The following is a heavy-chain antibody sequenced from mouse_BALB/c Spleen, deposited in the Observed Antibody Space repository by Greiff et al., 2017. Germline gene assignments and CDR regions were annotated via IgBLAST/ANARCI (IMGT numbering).Heavy chain of an antibody. CDR1: GFSLTGYG. CDR2: IWGDGST. CDR3: ARAYDYDWFAY. V-gene: IGHV2-6-7*01. Sequence: VQVVESGPGLVAPSQSLSITCTVSGFSLTGYGVNWVRQPPGKGLEWLGMIWGDGSTDYNSALKSRLSISKDNSKSQVFLKMNSLQTDDTARYYCARAYDYDWFAYWGQGTLVTVSA. J-gene: IGHJ3*01. D-gene: IGHD2-4*01.